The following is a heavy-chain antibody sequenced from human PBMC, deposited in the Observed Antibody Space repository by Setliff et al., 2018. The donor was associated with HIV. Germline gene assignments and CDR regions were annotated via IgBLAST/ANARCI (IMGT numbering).Heavy chain of an antibody. CDR2: IYYSGST. Sequence: LSLTCTVSGGSISSSLYYWGWIRQPPGKGLEWIGSIYYSGSTYCNPSLKSRITISVDTSKNQFSLKLSSVTAADTAVYYCARKNRYCSGGSCYYFDSWGLGTLVTVSS. J-gene: IGHJ4*02. D-gene: IGHD2-15*01. CDR1: GGSISSSLYY. CDR3: ARKNRYCSGGSCYYFDS. V-gene: IGHV4-39*01.